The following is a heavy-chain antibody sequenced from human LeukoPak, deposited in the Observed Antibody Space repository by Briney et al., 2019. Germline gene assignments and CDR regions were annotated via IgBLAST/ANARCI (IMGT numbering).Heavy chain of an antibody. J-gene: IGHJ6*02. V-gene: IGHV3-33*01. CDR2: IWYDGSNK. CDR1: GFTFSSYG. CDR3: ARDEGWSTGGMDV. Sequence: PGGSLRLSCAASGFTFSSYGMHWVRQAPGKGLEWVAVIWYDGSNKYYADSVKGRFTISRDNSKNTLYLQMNSLRAEDTAVYYCARDEGWSTGGMDVWGQGTTVTVSS. D-gene: IGHD6-19*01.